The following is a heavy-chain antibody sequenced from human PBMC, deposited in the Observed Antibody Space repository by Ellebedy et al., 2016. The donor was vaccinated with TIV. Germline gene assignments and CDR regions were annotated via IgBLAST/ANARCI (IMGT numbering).Heavy chain of an antibody. CDR3: ARAIQTWYYGSGRSNWFDP. D-gene: IGHD3-10*01. CDR1: GGSFSGYY. CDR2: INHSGST. J-gene: IGHJ5*02. Sequence: SETLSLTCAVYGGSFSGYYWSWIRQPPGKGLEWIGEINHSGSTNYNPSLKSRVTISVDTSKTQFSLKLSSVTAADTAVYYCARAIQTWYYGSGRSNWFDPWGQGTLVTVSS. V-gene: IGHV4-34*01.